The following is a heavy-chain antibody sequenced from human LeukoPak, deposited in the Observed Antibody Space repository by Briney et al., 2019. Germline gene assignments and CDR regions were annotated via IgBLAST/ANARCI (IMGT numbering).Heavy chain of an antibody. CDR1: GFTFSSYS. J-gene: IGHJ4*02. D-gene: IGHD2-15*01. Sequence: GGSLRLSCAASGFTFSSYSMNWVRQAPGKGLEWVSFISSSSSYIYYADSVKGRFTISRDNAKNSLYLQMNSLRAGDAAVYYCAKAPVTTCSGAYCYPFDYWSQGTLVTVSS. V-gene: IGHV3-21*04. CDR2: ISSSSSYI. CDR3: AKAPVTTCSGAYCYPFDY.